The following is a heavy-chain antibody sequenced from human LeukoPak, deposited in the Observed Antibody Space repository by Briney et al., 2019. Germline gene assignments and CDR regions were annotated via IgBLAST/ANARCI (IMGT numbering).Heavy chain of an antibody. CDR3: ARAPMIRGVITAFDQ. CDR2: IDRSSSTI. CDR1: GFTFSSYA. D-gene: IGHD3-10*01. J-gene: IGHJ4*02. V-gene: IGHV3-48*02. Sequence: GGSLRLSCVVSGFTFSSYAMSWVRQAPGRGLEWVSYIDRSSSTIYTADSVRGRFTISRDNAEDSLYLQMSSLRDEDTAVYYCARAPMIRGVITAFDQWGQGTLVTVSS.